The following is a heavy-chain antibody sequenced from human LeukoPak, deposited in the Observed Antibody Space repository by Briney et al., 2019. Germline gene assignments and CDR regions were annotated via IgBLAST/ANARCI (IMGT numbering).Heavy chain of an antibody. CDR3: ARVPRLIYYGSGSFLPNWFDP. CDR1: GGSFSGYY. D-gene: IGHD3-10*01. Sequence: SETLSLTCAVYGGSFSGYYWSWIRQPPGKGLEWIGEINHSGSTNYNPSLKSRITISVDTSKNQFSLKLSSVTAADTVVYYCARVPRLIYYGSGSFLPNWFDPWGQGTLVTVSS. V-gene: IGHV4-34*01. CDR2: INHSGST. J-gene: IGHJ5*02.